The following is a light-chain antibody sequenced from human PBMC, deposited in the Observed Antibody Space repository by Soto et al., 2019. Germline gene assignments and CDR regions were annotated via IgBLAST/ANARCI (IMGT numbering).Light chain of an antibody. J-gene: IGKJ1*01. CDR2: DSS. Sequence: EIVLTQSPGTLSLSPGESATLACRASQSVGKFLAWYRQTPGQAPRLLIFDSSTRAPGIPARFSGSGSGTEFTPPTTSPEPEDFGVNYCQKRTFWPATFGQGTRGEIK. V-gene: IGKV3-11*01. CDR1: QSVGKF. CDR3: QKRTFWPAT.